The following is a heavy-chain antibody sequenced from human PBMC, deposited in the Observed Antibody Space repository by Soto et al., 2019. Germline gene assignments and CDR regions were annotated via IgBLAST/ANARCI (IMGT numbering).Heavy chain of an antibody. Sequence: ASVKVSCKASGYTFTSYCMHWVRQAPGQGLEWMGIINPSGGSTSYAQKFQGRVTMTRDTSTSTVYMELSSLRSEDTAVYYCARDRMYGDPYDAFDIWGQGTMVTVSS. CDR1: GYTFTSYC. J-gene: IGHJ3*02. D-gene: IGHD4-17*01. V-gene: IGHV1-46*03. CDR2: INPSGGST. CDR3: ARDRMYGDPYDAFDI.